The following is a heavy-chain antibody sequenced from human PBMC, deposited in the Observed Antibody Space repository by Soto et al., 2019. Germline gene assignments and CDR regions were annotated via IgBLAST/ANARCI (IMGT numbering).Heavy chain of an antibody. V-gene: IGHV3-33*01. D-gene: IGHD1-26*01. J-gene: IGHJ6*02. CDR2: IWYDGSNK. Sequence: GVSLRLSCAASGCTFSSYGMHWVRQAPGKGLKWVAVIWYDGSNKYYADSVKGRFTISRDNSKNTLYLQMNSLRAEDTAVYYCARVKWELLYYYYGIDVWSQGTTVTVSS. CDR3: ARVKWELLYYYYGIDV. CDR1: GCTFSSYG.